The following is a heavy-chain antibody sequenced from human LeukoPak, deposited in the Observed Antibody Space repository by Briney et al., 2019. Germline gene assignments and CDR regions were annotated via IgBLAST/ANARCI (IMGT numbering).Heavy chain of an antibody. V-gene: IGHV3-23*01. J-gene: IGHJ3*02. Sequence: PGGSLRLSCAASGFTFSSYAMSWVRQAPGKGLEWVSAISGSGGSTYYADSVKGRFTISRDNSKNTLYLQMNSLRAEDTAVYYCAKERHYYDSSGYSFDAFDIWGQGTMVTVSS. CDR2: ISGSGGST. CDR3: AKERHYYDSSGYSFDAFDI. CDR1: GFTFSSYA. D-gene: IGHD3-22*01.